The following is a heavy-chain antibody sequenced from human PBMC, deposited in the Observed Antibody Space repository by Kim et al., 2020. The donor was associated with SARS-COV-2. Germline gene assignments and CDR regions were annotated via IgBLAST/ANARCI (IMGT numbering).Heavy chain of an antibody. V-gene: IGHV7-4-1*02. Sequence: ASVKVSCKASGYTFTSYAMNWVRQAPGQGLEWMGWINTNTGNPTYAQGFTGRFVFSLDTSVSTAYLQISSLKAEDTAVYYCARDAQWLVLPYSGSYYYPPGWFDPWGQGTLVTVSS. CDR3: ARDAQWLVLPYSGSYYYPPGWFDP. J-gene: IGHJ5*02. CDR2: INTNTGNP. CDR1: GYTFTSYA. D-gene: IGHD1-26*01.